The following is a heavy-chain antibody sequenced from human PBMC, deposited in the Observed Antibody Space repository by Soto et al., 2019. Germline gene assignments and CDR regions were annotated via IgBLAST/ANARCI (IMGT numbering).Heavy chain of an antibody. J-gene: IGHJ6*02. CDR3: ARVGPGYYFGMDV. CDR1: GYTFTNYD. CDR2: MNPNSGNT. V-gene: IGHV1-8*01. Sequence: QVQLVQSGAEVKKPGASVKVSCTASGYTFTNYDIYWVRQATGQGLECVGWMNPNSGNTDYPQKSXXRXXMTSNTSISTAYLELTSLRSEDTAVYYCARVGPGYYFGMDVWGQGTTVTVSS.